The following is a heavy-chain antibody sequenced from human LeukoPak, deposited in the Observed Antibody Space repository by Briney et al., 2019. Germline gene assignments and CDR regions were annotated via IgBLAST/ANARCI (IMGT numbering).Heavy chain of an antibody. D-gene: IGHD3-3*01. CDR1: GYTFTSYD. CDR3: ARGLVRFLEWYGANFDY. V-gene: IGHV1-8*03. J-gene: IGHJ4*02. Sequence: ASVKVSCKASGYTFTSYDINWVRQATGQGLEWMGWMNPNSGNTGYAQKFQGRVTITRNTSISTAYMELSSLRSEDTAVYYCARGLVRFLEWYGANFDYWGQGILVTVSS. CDR2: MNPNSGNT.